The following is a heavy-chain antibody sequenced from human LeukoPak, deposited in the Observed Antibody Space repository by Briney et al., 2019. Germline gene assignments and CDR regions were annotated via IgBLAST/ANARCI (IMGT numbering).Heavy chain of an antibody. CDR2: IYPGDSDT. V-gene: IGHV5-51*01. CDR1: GYSFPSYW. Sequence: GESLKISCKGSGYSFPSYWIGWVRQMPGKGLEWMGIIYPGDSDTRYSPSFQGQVPISADKSISTAYLQWSSLKASDTAMYYCAIRRTIFGVAHDAFDIWGQGTMVTVSS. CDR3: AIRRTIFGVAHDAFDI. D-gene: IGHD3-3*01. J-gene: IGHJ3*02.